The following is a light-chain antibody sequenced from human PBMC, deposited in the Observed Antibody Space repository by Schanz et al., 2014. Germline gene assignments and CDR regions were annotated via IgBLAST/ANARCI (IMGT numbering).Light chain of an antibody. J-gene: IGLJ2*01. Sequence: QSALTQPRSVSGSPGQSVTISCTGTSSDVGGYNYVSWYQQHPGKAPKLMIYDVTKRPSGVPGRFSGSKSGNTASLTISGLQAEDEADYYCCSYAGSYTEVFGGGTKLTVL. V-gene: IGLV2-11*01. CDR3: CSYAGSYTEV. CDR2: DVT. CDR1: SSDVGGYNY.